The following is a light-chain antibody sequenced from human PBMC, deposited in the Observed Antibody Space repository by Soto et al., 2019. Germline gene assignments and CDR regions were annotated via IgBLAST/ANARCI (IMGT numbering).Light chain of an antibody. CDR3: QSYDGSLSSSV. J-gene: IGLJ2*01. V-gene: IGLV1-40*01. CDR2: GNI. CDR1: SSNIGAGYD. Sequence: QAVVTQPPSVSGTPGQRVSISCTGTSSNIGAGYDVHWYQQLPGTAPRLLILGNINRPSGVPDRFSGSKSGTSASLAITGLQSEDEATYYCQSYDGSLSSSVFGAGTKLTVL.